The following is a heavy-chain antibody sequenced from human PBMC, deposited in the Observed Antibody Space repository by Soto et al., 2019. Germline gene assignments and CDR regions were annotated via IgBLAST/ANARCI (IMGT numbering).Heavy chain of an antibody. CDR3: AEGPGYCSGGSCYSSYYYGMDV. Sequence: GGSLRLSCAASGFTFSTYGMSWVRQAPGRGLEWVSAISGSGGTTYYADSVKGRFTISRDNSNNMLYLQMNSLRAEDTAIYYCAEGPGYCSGGSCYSSYYYGMDVWGQGTTVTVS. J-gene: IGHJ6*01. V-gene: IGHV3-23*01. CDR1: GFTFSTYG. D-gene: IGHD2-15*01. CDR2: ISGSGGTT.